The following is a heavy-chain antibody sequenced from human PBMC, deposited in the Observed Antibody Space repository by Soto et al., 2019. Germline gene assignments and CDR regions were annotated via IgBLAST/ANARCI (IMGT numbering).Heavy chain of an antibody. D-gene: IGHD3-10*01. CDR3: TGLWFREIYNY. Sequence: EAELVESGGGLVKPGGSLTLSCTASGFSFKNAWMNWVRQAPGKGLEWVGRIKNKNDGGTTDYAAFVQGRFTISRDAPENSRYPHMTGLKTEDTAVYLCTGLWFREIYNYWGQGSLVTVSS. V-gene: IGHV3-15*07. J-gene: IGHJ4*01. CDR2: IKNKNDGGTT. CDR1: GFSFKNAW.